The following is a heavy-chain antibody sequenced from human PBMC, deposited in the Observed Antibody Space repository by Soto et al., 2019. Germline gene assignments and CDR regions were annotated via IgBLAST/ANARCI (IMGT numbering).Heavy chain of an antibody. Sequence: QVQLVQSGAEVKKPGASVKVSCKASGYTFTSYGISWVRQAPGQGLEWMGWISAYNGNTNYAQKLQGRVTMTTDTSTSTAYMELRSLRSDDTAVYYCARDPAVTSYYYYYVMDVWGQGTTVTVSS. CDR2: ISAYNGNT. V-gene: IGHV1-18*04. CDR1: GYTFTSYG. D-gene: IGHD4-17*01. J-gene: IGHJ6*02. CDR3: ARDPAVTSYYYYYVMDV.